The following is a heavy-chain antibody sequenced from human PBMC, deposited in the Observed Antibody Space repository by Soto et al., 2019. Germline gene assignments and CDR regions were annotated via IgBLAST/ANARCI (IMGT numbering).Heavy chain of an antibody. CDR3: AAIPGGDIVVVPAAIRGAFDI. Sequence: SVKVTCKASGFTFTSSAVQWVRQARGQRLEWIGWIVVGSGNTNYAQKFQERVTITRDMSTSTAYMELSSLRSEDTAVYYCAAIPGGDIVVVPAAIRGAFDIWGQGTMVTVSS. D-gene: IGHD2-2*02. V-gene: IGHV1-58*01. CDR1: GFTFTSSA. CDR2: IVVGSGNT. J-gene: IGHJ3*02.